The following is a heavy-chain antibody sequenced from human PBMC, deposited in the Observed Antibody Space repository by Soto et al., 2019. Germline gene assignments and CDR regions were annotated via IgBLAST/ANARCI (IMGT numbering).Heavy chain of an antibody. V-gene: IGHV4-61*08. Sequence: PSETLSLTCNVSGDSISSGDYYWTWIRQHPGKGLEWIGYIYYSGSTNYNPSLKSRVTISVDTSKNQFSLKLSSVTAADTAVYYCARAITMVRGVMARNLYYYGMDVWGQGTTVTVSS. CDR3: ARAITMVRGVMARNLYYYGMDV. D-gene: IGHD3-10*01. CDR2: IYYSGST. J-gene: IGHJ6*02. CDR1: GDSISSGDYY.